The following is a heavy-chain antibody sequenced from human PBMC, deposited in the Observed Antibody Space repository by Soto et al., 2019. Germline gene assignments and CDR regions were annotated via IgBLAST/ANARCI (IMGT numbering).Heavy chain of an antibody. CDR2: IIPIFGTA. CDR1: GGTFSSYA. J-gene: IGHJ4*02. Sequence: QVQLVQSGAEVKKPGSSVKVSCKASGGTFSSYAISWVRQAPGQGLEWMGGIIPIFGTANYAQKFQGRVTITADESTSTAYMELSSLRSEDTAVYYCARVPYYDFWSGYGYYFDYWGQGTLVTVSS. D-gene: IGHD3-3*01. V-gene: IGHV1-69*01. CDR3: ARVPYYDFWSGYGYYFDY.